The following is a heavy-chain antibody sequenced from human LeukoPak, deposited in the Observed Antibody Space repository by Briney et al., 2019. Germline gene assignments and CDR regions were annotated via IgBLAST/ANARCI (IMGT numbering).Heavy chain of an antibody. CDR2: IWCDGSNK. CDR3: ARDGATYYDILTGYGNWFDP. Sequence: GGSLRLSCAASGFTFSSYGMHWVRQAPGKGLEWVAVIWCDGSNKYYADSVKGRFTISRDNSKNTLYLQMNSLRAEDTAVYYCARDGATYYDILTGYGNWFDPWGQGTLVTVSS. J-gene: IGHJ5*02. D-gene: IGHD3-9*01. V-gene: IGHV3-33*01. CDR1: GFTFSSYG.